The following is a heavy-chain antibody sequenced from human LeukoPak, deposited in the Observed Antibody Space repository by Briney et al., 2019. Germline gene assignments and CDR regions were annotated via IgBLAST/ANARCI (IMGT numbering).Heavy chain of an antibody. CDR1: GFNFSDYF. CDR3: AIRSSWDAFDI. Sequence: GGSLRLSCAASGFNFSDYFMSWIRQAPGKGLQWLAYISKTGRGIEYAESVRGRFTISRDNAKNSVFLQMDSLRAEDTAVYYCAIRSSWDAFDIWGQGTMVTVSS. D-gene: IGHD6-6*01. CDR2: ISKTGRGI. J-gene: IGHJ3*02. V-gene: IGHV3-11*01.